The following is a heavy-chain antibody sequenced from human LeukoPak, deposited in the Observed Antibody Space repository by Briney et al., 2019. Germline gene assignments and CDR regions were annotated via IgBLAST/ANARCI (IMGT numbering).Heavy chain of an antibody. D-gene: IGHD3-10*01. CDR1: GYTSTSYW. CDR2: IEPSDSYT. J-gene: IGHJ4*02. CDR3: ARDVRMLRGILGTTD. V-gene: IGHV5-10-1*01. Sequence: GESLKISCKSSGYTSTSYWITWVRQMPGKGLEWVVRIEPSDSYTNYSPSFQGHVTISADKSISTAYLQWSSLKASDTAMYYCARDVRMLRGILGTTDWGQGTLVTVSS.